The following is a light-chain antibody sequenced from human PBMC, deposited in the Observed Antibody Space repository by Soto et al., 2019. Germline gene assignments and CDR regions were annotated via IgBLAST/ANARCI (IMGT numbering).Light chain of an antibody. CDR1: QSASTN. CDR3: QQSHNGPLT. Sequence: EIVMTQSPATLSVSPGERATLSCRASQSASTNFARYQQKPGQAPRRLIYGASTRATGIPARFSGSGSGTDFTLTIRSLQSGDFAGYYCQQSHNGPLTFGGGTKGEI. CDR2: GAS. V-gene: IGKV3-15*01. J-gene: IGKJ4*01.